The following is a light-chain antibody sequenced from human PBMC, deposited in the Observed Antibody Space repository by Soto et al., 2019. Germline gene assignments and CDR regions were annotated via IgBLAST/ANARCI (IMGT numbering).Light chain of an antibody. CDR2: EVS. CDR3: SSYTSSSIDYV. J-gene: IGLJ1*01. Sequence: QSALTQPASVSGSPGQSITISCTGTSSDVGGYNYVSWYQQHPGKAPKIMIYEVSNRPSGVSNRCSGSKSGNTASLTISGLQAEDEADYYCSSYTSSSIDYVFGTGTKLTVL. CDR1: SSDVGGYNY. V-gene: IGLV2-14*01.